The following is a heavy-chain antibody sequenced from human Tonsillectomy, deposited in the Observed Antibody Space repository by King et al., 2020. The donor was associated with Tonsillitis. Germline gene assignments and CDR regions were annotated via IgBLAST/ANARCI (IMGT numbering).Heavy chain of an antibody. J-gene: IGHJ4*02. V-gene: IGHV3-49*03. Sequence: MSWFRQAPGKGLEWVGFIRSKAYVWTTEYAASVKGRFTISRDDSKSIAYLQMHSLKTEDTDVYYCTRVVDTAMGHFDYWGQGTLVNVSS. CDR2: IRSKAYVWTT. CDR3: TRVVDTAMGHFDY. D-gene: IGHD5-18*01.